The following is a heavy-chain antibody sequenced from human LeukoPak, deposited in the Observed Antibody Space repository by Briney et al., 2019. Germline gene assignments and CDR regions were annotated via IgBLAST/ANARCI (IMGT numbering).Heavy chain of an antibody. CDR2: IKHDGSEI. J-gene: IGHJ4*02. CDR1: GFPFDRYW. CDR3: ARQTIYEAYFDF. D-gene: IGHD3-16*01. Sequence: GGSLRLSCVASGFPFDRYWMIWVRQAPGKGLEWVANIKHDGSEINFVDSVKGRFTISRDNAENSLFLQMNSLRADDTAVYFCARQTIYEAYFDFWGQGTLVTVSS. V-gene: IGHV3-7*01.